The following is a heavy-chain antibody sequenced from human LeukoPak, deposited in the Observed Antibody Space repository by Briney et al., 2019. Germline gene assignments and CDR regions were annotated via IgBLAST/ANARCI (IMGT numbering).Heavy chain of an antibody. V-gene: IGHV3-30-3*01. J-gene: IGHJ3*02. D-gene: IGHD2-21*02. Sequence: PGGSLRLSCAASGFTFSYYAMHWVRQAPGKGLEWVAFISSDGSDKYYADSMKGRFTISRDNSKNTLYLQMTSLRGEDTAMYYCAREGTARDAFDIWGQGTMVTVSS. CDR1: GFTFSYYA. CDR3: AREGTARDAFDI. CDR2: ISSDGSDK.